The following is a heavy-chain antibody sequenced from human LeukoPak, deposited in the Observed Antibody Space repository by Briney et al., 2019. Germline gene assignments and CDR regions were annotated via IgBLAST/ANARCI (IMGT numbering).Heavy chain of an antibody. CDR3: ATPLDSTTWYVFDY. CDR2: ISSSSSYI. J-gene: IGHJ4*02. V-gene: IGHV3-21*01. D-gene: IGHD6-13*01. Sequence: GGSLRLSCAASGFTFSSYSMNWVRQAPGKGLEWVSSISSSSSYIYYADSVKGRFTISRDNAKNSLYLQMNSLRAEDTAVYYCATPLDSTTWYVFDYWGQGTLVTVSS. CDR1: GFTFSSYS.